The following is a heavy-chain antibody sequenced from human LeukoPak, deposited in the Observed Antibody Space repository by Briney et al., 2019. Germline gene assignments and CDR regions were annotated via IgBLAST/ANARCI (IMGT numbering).Heavy chain of an antibody. J-gene: IGHJ4*02. CDR2: MNPNSGNT. Sequence: ASVKVSCKASGGTFSSYTINWVRQATGQGLEWMGWMNPNSGNTGYAQKFQGRVTMTRNTSISTAYVELSSLRSEDTAVYYCARGQGTGYSSSWYDYWGQGTLVTVSS. D-gene: IGHD6-13*01. V-gene: IGHV1-8*02. CDR3: ARGQGTGYSSSWYDY. CDR1: GGTFSSYT.